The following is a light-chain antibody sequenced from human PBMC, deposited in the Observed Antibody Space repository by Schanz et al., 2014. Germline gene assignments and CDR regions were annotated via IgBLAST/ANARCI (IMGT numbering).Light chain of an antibody. CDR2: DVS. Sequence: QSALTQPASVSGSPGQSITISCTGTSSDIGGYNYVSWYQQHPGKAPKVMIFDVSNRPSGVSNRFSGSKSGNTASLTISGLQTEDEADYYCTSYTSVGTWVFGGGTKLTVL. CDR3: TSYTSVGTWV. J-gene: IGLJ3*02. V-gene: IGLV2-14*03. CDR1: SSDIGGYNY.